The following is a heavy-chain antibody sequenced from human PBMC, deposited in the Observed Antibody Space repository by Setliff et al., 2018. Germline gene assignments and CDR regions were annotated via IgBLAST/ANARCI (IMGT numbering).Heavy chain of an antibody. CDR1: DDSLTSSNFY. D-gene: IGHD3-3*01. J-gene: IGHJ6*03. V-gene: IGHV4-61*09. CDR2: IYTSWST. Sequence: NPSETLSLTCNVSDDSLTSSNFYWGWIRQPAGKGLEWLGQIYTSWSTNYNPSLKGRATLSIDASKRQFSLKLTSVTAADTAVYYCARMSGFQYMDVWGKGTTVTVSS. CDR3: ARMSGFQYMDV.